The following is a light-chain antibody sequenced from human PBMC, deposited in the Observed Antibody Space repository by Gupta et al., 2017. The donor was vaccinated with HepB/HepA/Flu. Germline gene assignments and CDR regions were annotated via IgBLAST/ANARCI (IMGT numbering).Light chain of an antibody. CDR2: ATS. V-gene: IGKV1-12*02. CDR1: QGITNW. CDR3: QQANNFPFT. J-gene: IGKJ4*01. Sequence: DIQMTQSPSSVSASVGDRVTITCRASQGITNWLAWYQQKPGKVPKLLIYATSNLESGVPSRFSGSGSGTDFTLTISSLQPEDFATYYCQQANNFPFTFGGGTKVEIK.